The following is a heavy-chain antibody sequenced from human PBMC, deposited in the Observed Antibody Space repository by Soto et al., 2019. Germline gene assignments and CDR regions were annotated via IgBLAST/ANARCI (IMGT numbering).Heavy chain of an antibody. D-gene: IGHD3-10*01. CDR2: INSDGSST. J-gene: IGHJ4*02. V-gene: IGHV3-74*01. CDR1: GFTFSSYW. Sequence: GGSLRLSCAASGFTFSSYWMHWVRQAPGKGLVWVSRINSDGSSTSYADSVKGRFTISRDNAKNTLYLQMNSLRAGDTAVYYCARAFLHGSGSYSDYWGQGTLVTVSS. CDR3: ARAFLHGSGSYSDY.